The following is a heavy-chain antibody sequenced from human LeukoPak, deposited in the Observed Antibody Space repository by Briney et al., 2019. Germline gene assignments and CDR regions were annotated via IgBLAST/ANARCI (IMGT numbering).Heavy chain of an antibody. CDR3: ARGRRYCSSTSCYTPFDY. CDR2: INHSGST. CDR1: GGSFSGYY. V-gene: IGHV4-34*01. D-gene: IGHD2-2*02. J-gene: IGHJ4*02. Sequence: KSSETLSLTCAVYGGSFSGYYWSWIRQPPGKGLEWIGEINHSGSTNYNPSLKSRVTISVDTSKNQFSLKLSSVTAADTAVYYCARGRRYCSSTSCYTPFDYWGQGTLVTVSS.